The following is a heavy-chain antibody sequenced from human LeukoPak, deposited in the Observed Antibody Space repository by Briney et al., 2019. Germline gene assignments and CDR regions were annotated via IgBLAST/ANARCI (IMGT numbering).Heavy chain of an antibody. CDR1: GFTFSSDA. V-gene: IGHV3-23*01. Sequence: PGGSLRLSCAASGFTFSSDAMSWVRQAPGKGLEWVSATSGSGGSTYYADSVKGRFTISRDNSKNTLYLQMNSLRAEDTAVYYCAKETSTAVVATFPATDYWGQGTLVTVSS. CDR3: AKETSTAVVATFPATDY. J-gene: IGHJ4*02. CDR2: TSGSGGST. D-gene: IGHD5-12*01.